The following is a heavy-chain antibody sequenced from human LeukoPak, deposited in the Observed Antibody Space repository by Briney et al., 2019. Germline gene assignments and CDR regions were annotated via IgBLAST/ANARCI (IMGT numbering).Heavy chain of an antibody. V-gene: IGHV4-34*01. CDR2: INHSGST. CDR3: ARNPYYDILTGYYGGVYYYYGMDV. D-gene: IGHD3-9*01. Sequence: SETLPLTCAVYGGSFSGYYWSWIRQPPGKGLGWIGEINHSGSTNYNPSLKSRVTISVDTSKNQFSLKLSSVTAADTAVYYCARNPYYDILTGYYGGVYYYYGMDVWGQGTTVTVSS. J-gene: IGHJ6*02. CDR1: GGSFSGYY.